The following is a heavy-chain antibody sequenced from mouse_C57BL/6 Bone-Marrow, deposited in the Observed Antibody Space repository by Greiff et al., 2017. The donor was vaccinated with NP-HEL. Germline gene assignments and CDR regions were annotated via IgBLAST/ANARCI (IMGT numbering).Heavy chain of an antibody. V-gene: IGHV1-15*01. CDR2: IDPETGGT. CDR3: TKIYYDYSAWFAY. Sequence: VQLQESGAELVRPGASVTLSCKASGYTFTDYEMHWVKQTPVHGLEWIGAIDPETGGTAYNQKFKGKAILTADKSSSTAYMELRSLTSEDSAVYYCTKIYYDYSAWFAYWGQGTLVTVSA. CDR1: GYTFTDYE. D-gene: IGHD2-4*01. J-gene: IGHJ3*01.